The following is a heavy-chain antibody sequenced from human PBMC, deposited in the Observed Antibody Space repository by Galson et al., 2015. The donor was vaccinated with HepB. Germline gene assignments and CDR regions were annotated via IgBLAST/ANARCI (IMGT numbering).Heavy chain of an antibody. Sequence: SLRLSCAASGFTFSSYALSWVRQAPGKGLEWVSAISGSGGSTYYADSVKGRFTISRDNSKNTLYLQMNSLRAEDTAVYYCANPSLDSSGYYYSSAYFDLWGRGTLVTVSS. CDR2: ISGSGGST. CDR3: ANPSLDSSGYYYSSAYFDL. J-gene: IGHJ2*01. D-gene: IGHD3-22*01. CDR1: GFTFSSYA. V-gene: IGHV3-23*01.